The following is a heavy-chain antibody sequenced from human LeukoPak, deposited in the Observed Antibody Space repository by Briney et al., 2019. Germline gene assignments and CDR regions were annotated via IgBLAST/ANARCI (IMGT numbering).Heavy chain of an antibody. D-gene: IGHD1-26*01. CDR2: INPSGGST. V-gene: IGHV1-46*01. CDR3: ARGGSGSYFFVY. Sequence: GASVKVSCKASGYTFTSYDINWVRQATGQGLEWMGIINPSGGSTSYAQKFQGRVTMTRDTSTSTVYMELSSLRSEDTAVYYCARGGSGSYFFVYWGQGTLVTVSS. CDR1: GYTFTSYD. J-gene: IGHJ4*02.